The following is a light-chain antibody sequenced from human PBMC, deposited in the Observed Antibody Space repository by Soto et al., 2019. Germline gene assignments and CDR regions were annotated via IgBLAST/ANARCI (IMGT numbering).Light chain of an antibody. CDR3: QQYESYPMT. CDR1: QSISSW. CDR2: KAS. Sequence: DSQMTQYPSTLSASIGDRVTITCRAGQSISSWLAWYQQKPGKAPKLLISKASTLQSGVPPRFSGSGSGTEFAPTISSLQPDDFATYYCQQYESYPMTFGGGTKVEIK. V-gene: IGKV1-5*03. J-gene: IGKJ4*01.